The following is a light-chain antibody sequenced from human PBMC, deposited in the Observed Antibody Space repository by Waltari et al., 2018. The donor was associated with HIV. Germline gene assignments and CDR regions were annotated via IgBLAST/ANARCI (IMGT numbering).Light chain of an antibody. Sequence: SALTQPASVSGSPGQSITISCTGASSAVGGYKYVSWYQHHPGKAPKLMIYDVSERPSGVSNRFSGSKSGNTASLTISGLQAEDEADYYCCSYAGSSTLLFGGGTKVTVL. CDR1: SSAVGGYKY. J-gene: IGLJ3*02. CDR2: DVS. V-gene: IGLV2-23*02. CDR3: CSYAGSSTLL.